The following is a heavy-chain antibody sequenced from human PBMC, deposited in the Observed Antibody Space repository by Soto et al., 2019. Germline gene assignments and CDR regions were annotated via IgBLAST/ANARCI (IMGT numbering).Heavy chain of an antibody. CDR3: ARVYPSDTRYGYVGNNWFDP. D-gene: IGHD5-18*01. Sequence: ASVKVSCKASGYTFTSYYMHWVRPAPGQGLEWMGIINPSGGSTSYAQKFQGRVTMTRDTSTSTVYMELSSLRSEDTAVYYCARVYPSDTRYGYVGNNWFDPWGQGTLVTVSS. V-gene: IGHV1-46*03. J-gene: IGHJ5*02. CDR2: INPSGGST. CDR1: GYTFTSYY.